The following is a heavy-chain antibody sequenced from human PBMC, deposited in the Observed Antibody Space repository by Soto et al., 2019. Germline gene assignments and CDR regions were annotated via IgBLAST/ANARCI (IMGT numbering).Heavy chain of an antibody. CDR3: ARGKGMEENYYYYGMDI. J-gene: IGHJ6*02. V-gene: IGHV1-3*01. CDR2: INGGTGQT. Sequence: ASVKVSCKASGYTFSTYAMHWVRQAPGQSLEWMGWINGGTGQTRYSQRFQDRVTITRDTSAKTTYMDRTSLRSEDTAVYYCARGKGMEENYYYYGMDIWGQGTTVTVSS. D-gene: IGHD1-1*01. CDR1: GYTFSTYA.